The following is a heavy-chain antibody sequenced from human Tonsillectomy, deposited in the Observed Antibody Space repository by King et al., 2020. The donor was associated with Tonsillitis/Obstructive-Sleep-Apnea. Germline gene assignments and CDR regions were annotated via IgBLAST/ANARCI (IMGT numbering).Heavy chain of an antibody. V-gene: IGHV4-34*01. J-gene: IGHJ4*02. D-gene: IGHD3-9*01. CDR3: ARGDLLTGYYASTDFDY. Sequence: VQLQQWGAGLLKPSETLSLTCAVYGGSFSAYYWSWLRQPPGKGLEWIGEMNHSGSTKYNPSLKSRVIISLDTSKNQFSLKLSSVTAADTAVYYCARGDLLTGYYASTDFDYWGQGTLVSVSS. CDR1: GGSFSAYY. CDR2: MNHSGST.